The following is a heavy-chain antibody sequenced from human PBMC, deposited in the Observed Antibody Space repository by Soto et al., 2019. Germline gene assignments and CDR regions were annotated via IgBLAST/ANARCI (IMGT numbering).Heavy chain of an antibody. CDR2: IYSGGST. Sequence: GSLRLSCAASAFTVSSNYMSWVRQAPGKGLEWVSVIYSGGSTYYADSVKGRFTISRDNSKNTLYLQMHNLRAEDTAIFFCAKWDTHGIIPPTVGGNYYYYDTDVWGQGTRVTVSS. D-gene: IGHD5-18*01. CDR3: AKWDTHGIIPPTVGGNYYYYDTDV. J-gene: IGHJ6*02. V-gene: IGHV3-53*01. CDR1: AFTVSSNY.